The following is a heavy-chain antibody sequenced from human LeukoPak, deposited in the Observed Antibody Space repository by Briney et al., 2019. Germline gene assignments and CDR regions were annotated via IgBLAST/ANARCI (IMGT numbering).Heavy chain of an antibody. CDR1: GGSISNYY. J-gene: IGHJ4*02. V-gene: IGHV4-59*01. CDR3: ARGALNFDY. CDR2: IYYSGST. Sequence: SETLSLTCTVSGGSISNYYWNWIRQPPGKGLEWIGYIYYSGSTNYNPSLKSRVTISVDTSKNQFSLKLSSVTAADTAVYYCARGALNFDYWGQGTLVTVSS.